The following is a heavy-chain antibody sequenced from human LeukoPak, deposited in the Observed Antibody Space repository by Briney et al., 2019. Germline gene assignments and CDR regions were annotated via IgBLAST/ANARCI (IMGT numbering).Heavy chain of an antibody. V-gene: IGHV1-18*01. D-gene: IGHD6-19*01. Sequence: ASVKVSCKASGYTFTSYGISWVRQAPGQGLEWMGWISAYNGNTNYAQKLQGRVTMTTDTSTSTAYMELRSLRSDDTAVYYCARNSAVAGRYHYYYYMDVWGKGTTVTISS. CDR1: GYTFTSYG. CDR3: ARNSAVAGRYHYYYYMDV. CDR2: ISAYNGNT. J-gene: IGHJ6*03.